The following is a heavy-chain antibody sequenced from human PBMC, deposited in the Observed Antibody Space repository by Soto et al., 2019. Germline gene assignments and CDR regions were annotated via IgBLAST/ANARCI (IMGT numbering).Heavy chain of an antibody. CDR2: IYYSGST. V-gene: IGHV4-30-4*01. J-gene: IGHJ6*02. CDR3: SRDREYSSWSYCMDD. Sequence: ASETLSLTCTVSGGSISSGDYYWSWIRQPPGKGLEWIGYIYYSGSTYYNPSLKSRVTISVDTSKNQFSLKLSSVTAADTAVYYCSRDREYSSWSYCMDDWGQGTTVTVSS. CDR1: GGSISSGDYY. D-gene: IGHD6-6*01.